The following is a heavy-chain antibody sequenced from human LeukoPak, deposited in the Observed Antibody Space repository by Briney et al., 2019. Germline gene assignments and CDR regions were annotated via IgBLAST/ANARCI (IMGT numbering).Heavy chain of an antibody. V-gene: IGHV4-59*01. J-gene: IGHJ6*03. CDR3: ASSYCGGDCPPEYYYYYFYMDV. CDR1: GGPISSFY. CDR2: IYYSGNT. Sequence: SETLSLTCSVSGGPISSFYWSWIRQPPGKGLEWIGYIYYSGNTNYNPSLKSRVTISLDTSKNQFSLILSSVTAADTAVYYCASSYCGGDCPPEYYYYYFYMDVWGKGTTVTVSS. D-gene: IGHD2-21*02.